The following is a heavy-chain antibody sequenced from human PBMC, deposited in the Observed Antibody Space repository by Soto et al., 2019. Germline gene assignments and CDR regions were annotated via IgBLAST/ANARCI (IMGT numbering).Heavy chain of an antibody. CDR1: GDSIRSGNHY. CDR3: ARVVILTVYGCMDV. J-gene: IGHJ6*02. V-gene: IGHV4-30-4*01. D-gene: IGHD3-9*01. CDR2: IYYSGST. Sequence: SETLSLTCTVSGDSIRSGNHYWSWIRQPPGKGLEWIGYIYYSGSTYYSPSLKSRVTLSVDTSKNQFSLKLNSVTAADTAVYYCARVVILTVYGCMDVWGQGTTVTVSS.